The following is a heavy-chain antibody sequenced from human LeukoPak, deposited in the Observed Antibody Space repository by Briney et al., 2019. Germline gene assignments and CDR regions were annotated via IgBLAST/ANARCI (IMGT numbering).Heavy chain of an antibody. CDR3: ARARAGYYFDY. CDR2: IKEDGSEK. CDR1: GFTFSSYW. D-gene: IGHD3-9*01. Sequence: PGGSLRLSCAASGFTFSSYWMSWVRQAPGKGLEGVANIKEDGSEKYYVDSVKGRFTISRDNAKNSLYLQMNSLRAEDTAVYYCARARAGYYFDYWGQGTLVTVSS. V-gene: IGHV3-7*01. J-gene: IGHJ4*02.